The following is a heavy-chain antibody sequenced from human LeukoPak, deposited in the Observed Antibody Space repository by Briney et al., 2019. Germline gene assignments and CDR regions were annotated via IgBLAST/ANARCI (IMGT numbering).Heavy chain of an antibody. Sequence: PSETLSLTCAVYGGSFSGYYWRWIRQPPGKGLEWIGEINHSGSTNYNPSLKSRVTISVDTSKNQFSLKLSSVTAADTAVYYCARGRGVVVTAFDIWGQGTMVTVSS. V-gene: IGHV4-34*01. CDR2: INHSGST. D-gene: IGHD2-21*02. J-gene: IGHJ3*02. CDR1: GGSFSGYY. CDR3: ARGRGVVVTAFDI.